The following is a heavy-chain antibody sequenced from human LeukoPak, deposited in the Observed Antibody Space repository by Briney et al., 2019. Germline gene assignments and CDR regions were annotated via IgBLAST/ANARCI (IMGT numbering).Heavy chain of an antibody. Sequence: GASVKVSCKASGYTFTSYAMHWVRQAPGQRLEWMGWINAGNGNTKYSQKFQGRVTITRDTSASTAYMELSSLRSEDTAVYYCARSLIPQLAAAAPGGYWGQGTLVTVSS. CDR3: ARSLIPQLAAAAPGGY. V-gene: IGHV1-3*01. CDR1: GYTFTSYA. CDR2: INAGNGNT. D-gene: IGHD6-13*01. J-gene: IGHJ4*02.